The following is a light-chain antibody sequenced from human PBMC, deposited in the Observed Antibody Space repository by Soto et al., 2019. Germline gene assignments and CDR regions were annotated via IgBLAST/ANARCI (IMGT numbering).Light chain of an antibody. J-gene: IGKJ1*01. CDR2: KAS. V-gene: IGKV1-5*03. CDR1: QSISSW. CDR3: QQYGSSSPWT. Sequence: DIQMTQSPSTLSASVGDRVTITCRASQSISSWLAWYQQKPGRAPKLLIYKASSLETGVPSRFSGSGSGTEFTLIISSRQPDDFASSYCQQYGSSSPWTFGQGTKVEIK.